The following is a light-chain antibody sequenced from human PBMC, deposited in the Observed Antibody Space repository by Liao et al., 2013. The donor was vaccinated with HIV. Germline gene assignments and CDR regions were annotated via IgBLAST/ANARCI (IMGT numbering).Light chain of an antibody. CDR1: KLGDKY. V-gene: IGLV3-1*01. J-gene: IGLJ2*01. CDR2: QDN. CDR3: QAWDSRTAV. Sequence: SYELTQPPSVSVSPGQTASITCSGDKLGDKYACWYQQKPGQSPVLVIYQDNKRPSGIPERFSGSNSGNTATLTISGTQGMDEADYYCQAWDSRTAVFGGGTKLTVL.